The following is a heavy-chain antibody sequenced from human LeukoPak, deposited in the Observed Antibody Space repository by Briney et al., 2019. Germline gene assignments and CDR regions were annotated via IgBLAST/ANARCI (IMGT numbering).Heavy chain of an antibody. Sequence: PSETLSLTCTVSGGSVSSGSYYWSWIRQPPGKGLGWIGEINHSGSTNYNPSLKSRVTISVDTSKKQFSLKLSSVTAADTAVYYCVTYYFDSSGPKKNYWGQGTLVTVSS. J-gene: IGHJ4*02. D-gene: IGHD3-22*01. CDR3: VTYYFDSSGPKKNY. CDR1: GGSVSSGSYY. CDR2: INHSGST. V-gene: IGHV4-61*01.